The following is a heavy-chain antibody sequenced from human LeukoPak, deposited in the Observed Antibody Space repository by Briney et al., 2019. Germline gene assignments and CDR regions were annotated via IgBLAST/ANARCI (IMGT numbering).Heavy chain of an antibody. Sequence: GESLKISCKGSGYSFTSYWISWVRQMPGKGLEWMGRIDPSDSYTNYSPSFQGRVTISADKSISTAYLQWSSLKASDTAMYYCARSYYCSSTSCSYYYYYGMDVWGQGTTVTVSS. CDR2: IDPSDSYT. V-gene: IGHV5-10-1*01. CDR3: ARSYYCSSTSCSYYYYYGMDV. D-gene: IGHD2-2*01. CDR1: GYSFTSYW. J-gene: IGHJ6*02.